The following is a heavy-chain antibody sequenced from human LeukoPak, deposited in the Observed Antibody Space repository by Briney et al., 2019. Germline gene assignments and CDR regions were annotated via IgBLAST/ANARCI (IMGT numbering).Heavy chain of an antibody. V-gene: IGHV3-30-3*01. CDR3: AREEDVVVTAKGMAY. CDR1: GFTFSSYA. Sequence: GGSLRLSCAASGFTFSSYAMHWVRQAPGKGLEWVAVISYDGSNKYYADSVKGRFTISRDNSKNTLYLQMNSLRAEDTAVYYCAREEDVVVTAKGMAYWGQGTLVTVSS. D-gene: IGHD2-21*02. CDR2: ISYDGSNK. J-gene: IGHJ4*02.